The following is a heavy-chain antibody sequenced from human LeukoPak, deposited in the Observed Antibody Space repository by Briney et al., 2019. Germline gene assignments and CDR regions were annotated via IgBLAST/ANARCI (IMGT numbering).Heavy chain of an antibody. Sequence: GGSLRLSCAAFGFTLSGAGMHWVRQASGKGLEWLGRIRSKADSYTTAYAASVKGRFTVSRDDSKNTAYLQMNSLKTEDTAVYYCSAAVAGDYFDLWGRGTLVTVSS. CDR1: GFTLSGAG. CDR3: SAAVAGDYFDL. D-gene: IGHD6-19*01. V-gene: IGHV3-73*01. CDR2: IRSKADSYTT. J-gene: IGHJ2*01.